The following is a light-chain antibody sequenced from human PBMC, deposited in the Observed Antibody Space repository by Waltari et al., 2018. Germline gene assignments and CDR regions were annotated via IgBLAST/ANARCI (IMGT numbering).Light chain of an antibody. CDR2: GAS. CDR3: QQYGSSPYT. V-gene: IGKV3-20*01. J-gene: IGKJ2*01. Sequence: EIVLPQSPATLSLSPGERATLSCRASPSVSSDSLAWYQQKHGQAPKLLIYGASSRATGIPDRFSGSGSGTDFTLTVSRLEPEDFAVYYCQQYGSSPYTFGQGTKVDIK. CDR1: PSVSSDS.